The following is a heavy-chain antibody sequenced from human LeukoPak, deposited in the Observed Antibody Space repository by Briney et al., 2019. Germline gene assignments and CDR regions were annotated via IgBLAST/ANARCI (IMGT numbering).Heavy chain of an antibody. CDR2: ISGSGGST. V-gene: IGHV3-23*01. J-gene: IGHJ4*02. Sequence: GGSLRLSCAASGFTFSSYAMSWVRQAPGKGLEWVSAISGSGGSTYYADSVKGRFTISRDNSKNTLYLQMNSLRAEDAAVYYCAKSLAYCGGDCYSPGDYWGQGTLVTVSS. CDR1: GFTFSSYA. D-gene: IGHD2-21*02. CDR3: AKSLAYCGGDCYSPGDY.